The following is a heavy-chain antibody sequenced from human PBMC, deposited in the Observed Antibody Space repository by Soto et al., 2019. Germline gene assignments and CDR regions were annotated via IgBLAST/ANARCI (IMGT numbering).Heavy chain of an antibody. Sequence: EVQLVESGGGLVKPGESLRLSCVASGFTFKNYNMNWVRQAPGKGLEWVSSIGGTDTFTYYADSVKGRFSISRDNAKSSLFLQMDSLRAGDTAGYFCVKGCSRLGLTRWGQGTLVTVSS. D-gene: IGHD3-16*01. CDR1: GFTFKNYN. V-gene: IGHV3-21*01. CDR2: IGGTDTFT. J-gene: IGHJ1*01. CDR3: VKGCSRLGLTR.